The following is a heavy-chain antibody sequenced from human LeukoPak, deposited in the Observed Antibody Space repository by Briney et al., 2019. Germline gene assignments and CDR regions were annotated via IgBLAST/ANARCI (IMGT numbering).Heavy chain of an antibody. Sequence: GASVKVSCKASGYTFTGYHILWVRQAPGQGLEWMGRFDPNSGGTNYAQKFQGRVTMTRDTSINTAYMELSRLRSDDTAVYYCARDATTTDPNWFDPWGQGTLVTVSS. D-gene: IGHD1-26*01. CDR3: ARDATTTDPNWFDP. CDR1: GYTFTGYH. J-gene: IGHJ5*02. CDR2: FDPNSGGT. V-gene: IGHV1-2*06.